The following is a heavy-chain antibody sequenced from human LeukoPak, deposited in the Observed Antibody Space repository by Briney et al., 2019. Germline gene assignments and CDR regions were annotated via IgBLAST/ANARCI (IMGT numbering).Heavy chain of an antibody. J-gene: IGHJ5*02. CDR2: IYYSGST. V-gene: IGHV4-39*07. D-gene: IGHD6-13*01. Sequence: SETLSLTCTVSGGSISSSSYYWGWIRQPPGKGLEWIGSIYYSGSTYYNPSLKSRVTISVDTSKNQFSLKLSSVTAADTAVYYCARDGRSIAAAGTRWFDPWGQGTLVTVSS. CDR3: ARDGRSIAAAGTRWFDP. CDR1: GGSISSSSYY.